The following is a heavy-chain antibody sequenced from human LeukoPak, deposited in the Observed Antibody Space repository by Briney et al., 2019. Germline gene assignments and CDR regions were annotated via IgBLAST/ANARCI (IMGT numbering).Heavy chain of an antibody. CDR2: ISSSSSYI. V-gene: IGHV3-21*01. Sequence: GGSLRLSCAASGVTFSSYSMNWVRQAPGKGLEWVSSISSSSSYIYYADSVKGRFTIPRDNANNSLYLQMNSLRAEDTAVYYCARTAGTGNYFDYWGQGTLVTVSS. CDR1: GVTFSSYS. CDR3: ARTAGTGNYFDY. D-gene: IGHD6-19*01. J-gene: IGHJ4*02.